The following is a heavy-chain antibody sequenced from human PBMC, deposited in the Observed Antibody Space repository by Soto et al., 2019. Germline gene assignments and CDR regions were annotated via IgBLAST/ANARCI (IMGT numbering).Heavy chain of an antibody. CDR1: GGTFSSFT. CDR3: AKDRRADWESYYYYAMDV. J-gene: IGHJ6*02. CDR2: IIPIYGTA. D-gene: IGHD1-26*01. V-gene: IGHV1-69*01. Sequence: QVQLVQSGAEVKKPGSSVKVSYKASGGTFSSFTISWVRQAPGQGLEWMGGIIPIYGTANYAQKFQGRVTIAAEASTRTAYMELSSLRSEDTAVYYCAKDRRADWESYYYYAMDVWGQGTTVTVSS.